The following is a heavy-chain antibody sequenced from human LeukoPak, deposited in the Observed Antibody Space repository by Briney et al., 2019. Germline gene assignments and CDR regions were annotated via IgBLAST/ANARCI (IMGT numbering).Heavy chain of an antibody. CDR2: ISYDGITE. V-gene: IGHV3-30*04. D-gene: IGHD4-17*01. CDR1: GFAFSSYA. Sequence: PGGSLRLSCAASGFAFSSYAMHWVRQAPGKGLEWVAIISYDGITEDYSDSVKGRFSISRDNFKNTLFLQMNSLRAGDTAVYYCARGGYGDPRAYWYFDLWGRGTLVTVSS. J-gene: IGHJ2*01. CDR3: ARGGYGDPRAYWYFDL.